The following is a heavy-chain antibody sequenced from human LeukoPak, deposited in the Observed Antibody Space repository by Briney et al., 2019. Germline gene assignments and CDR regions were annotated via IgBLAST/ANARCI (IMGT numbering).Heavy chain of an antibody. CDR1: GYTFTSYG. CDR3: ARAPSITMIVVAIWAFDI. J-gene: IGHJ3*02. V-gene: IGHV1-18*01. CDR2: ISAYNGNT. D-gene: IGHD3-22*01. Sequence: ASVKVSCKASGYTFTSYGISWVRQAPGQRLERMGWISAYNGNTNYAQQLQGRVTMTIDTSTSTAYMELMSLRSDDTAVYYCARAPSITMIVVAIWAFDIWGQGTMVTVSS.